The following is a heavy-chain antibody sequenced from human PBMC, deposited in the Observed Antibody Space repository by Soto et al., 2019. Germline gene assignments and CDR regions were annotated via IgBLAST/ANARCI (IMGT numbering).Heavy chain of an antibody. V-gene: IGHV3-74*01. CDR3: ARDWLSYEGSYLGY. CDR1: GYTFSTYW. Sequence: EVQLVESGGGLVQPGGSLRLSCAASGYTFSTYWMHWVRQAPGKGLVWVSRINSDGSDTDYADSVKGRFTISRDNAKRVLYLQMDSLGAEDTAVYSCARDWLSYEGSYLGYWGQGTLVTVSS. CDR2: INSDGSDT. J-gene: IGHJ4*02. D-gene: IGHD1-26*01.